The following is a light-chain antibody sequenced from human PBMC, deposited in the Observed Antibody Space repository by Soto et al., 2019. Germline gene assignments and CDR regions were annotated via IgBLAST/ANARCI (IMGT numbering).Light chain of an antibody. J-gene: IGKJ1*01. CDR1: QSITIY. CDR2: GAS. CDR3: QKTYTAPRT. Sequence: DIPMTQSPSSLSASVGDRVTITCRASQSITIYLNWYQQQPGKAPRLLIYGASTLQTGVPSRFSGSGSMTDFTLPISDLQPEDFATYYCQKTYTAPRTFGQGTKVDI. V-gene: IGKV1-39*01.